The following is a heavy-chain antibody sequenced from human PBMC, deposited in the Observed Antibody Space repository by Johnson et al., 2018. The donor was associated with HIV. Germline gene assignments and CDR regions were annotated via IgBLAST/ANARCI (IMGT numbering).Heavy chain of an antibody. CDR1: GFTFSDSA. Sequence: EVQLVESGGGLVKPGGSLRLSCAASGFTFSDSALHWVRQASGEGLEWVGRIRSEPNSFATAYAASVKGRFTISRDDSKSTAFLQMNSLRAEDTAVYYCARESRTTVVIRGGAFDIWCQGTMVTVSS. CDR3: ARESRTTVVIRGGAFDI. D-gene: IGHD4-23*01. V-gene: IGHV3-73*01. CDR2: IRSEPNSFAT. J-gene: IGHJ3*02.